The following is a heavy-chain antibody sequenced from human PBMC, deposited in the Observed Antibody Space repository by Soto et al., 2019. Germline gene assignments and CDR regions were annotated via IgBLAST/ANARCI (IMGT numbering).Heavy chain of an antibody. Sequence: SETLSLTCAVSGVSIISNSWRALLRQSPGEGLVWFGSIYHSGTTYYKPALERRVIISIDTSKSRFALSLTSLTAADTAVYYFTRTHNVGYYPSLGQGTLVTVSS. CDR2: IYHSGTT. D-gene: IGHD2-21*01. CDR1: GVSIISNSW. V-gene: IGHV4-38-2*01. J-gene: IGHJ5*02. CDR3: TRTHNVGYYPS.